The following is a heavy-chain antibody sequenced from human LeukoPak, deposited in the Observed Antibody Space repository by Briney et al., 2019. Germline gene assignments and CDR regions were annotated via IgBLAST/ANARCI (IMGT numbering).Heavy chain of an antibody. D-gene: IGHD3-3*01. V-gene: IGHV3-74*01. CDR1: GFTFSSYW. Sequence: GGSLRLSCAASGFTFSSYWMHWVRQAPGKGLVWVSRINTDGSSTSYADSVKGRFTISRDNAKNTLYLQMNSLRAEDTAVYYCARDSPLDTIFGVVTSIFDYWGQGTLVTVSS. CDR2: INTDGSST. J-gene: IGHJ4*02. CDR3: ARDSPLDTIFGVVTSIFDY.